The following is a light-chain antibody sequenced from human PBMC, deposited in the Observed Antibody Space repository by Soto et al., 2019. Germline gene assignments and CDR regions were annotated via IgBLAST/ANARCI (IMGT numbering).Light chain of an antibody. J-gene: IGKJ4*01. CDR1: QNLHSF. V-gene: IGKV3-20*01. CDR2: GTS. Sequence: EIVLTQSPATLSVSPGERVTLSCRASQNLHSFLNWYQQRPGQAPRPLIYGTSTRATGVPDRFSGSGSGTDFTLTISRLEPEDFAVYYCQHCQPYGDSPPLTFGGGTKVDIK. CDR3: QHCQPYGDSPPLT.